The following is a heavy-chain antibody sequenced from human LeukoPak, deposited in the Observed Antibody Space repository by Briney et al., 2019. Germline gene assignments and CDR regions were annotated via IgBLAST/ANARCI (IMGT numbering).Heavy chain of an antibody. CDR2: VYSGGST. D-gene: IGHD1-1*01. CDR1: GVTVSSNY. J-gene: IGHJ6*02. V-gene: IGHV3-53*01. Sequence: GGSLTLSCTASGVTVSSNYMSWVRQAPGRGLEWVSVVYSGGSTYYADSVKGRFTISRDNPKNTLYLQMNSLRAEDTAVYYCARGVTTGTTPYYYAMDVWGQGTTVTVSS. CDR3: ARGVTTGTTPYYYAMDV.